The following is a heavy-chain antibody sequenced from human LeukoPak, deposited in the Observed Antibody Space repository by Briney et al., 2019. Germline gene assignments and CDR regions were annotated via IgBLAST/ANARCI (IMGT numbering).Heavy chain of an antibody. CDR1: GGTFSSYA. J-gene: IGHJ3*02. CDR2: IIPIFGTA. Sequence: SSVKVSCKASGGTFSSYAISWVRQAPGQGLEWMGGIIPIFGTANYAQKFQGRVTITADESTSTAYMELSSLRSEDTAVCYCARWVGSSGDAFDIWGQGTMVTVSS. V-gene: IGHV1-69*01. D-gene: IGHD3-22*01. CDR3: ARWVGSSGDAFDI.